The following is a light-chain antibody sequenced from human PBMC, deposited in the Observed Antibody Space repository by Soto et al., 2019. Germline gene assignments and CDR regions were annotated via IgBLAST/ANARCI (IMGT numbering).Light chain of an antibody. V-gene: IGKV1-33*01. CDR2: DAS. J-gene: IGKJ3*01. CDR1: QDISNY. CDR3: QQFDHLPFT. Sequence: DLQMTQSPSSLSASVGDRVTVTCQASQDISNYLNWYQQKPGKAPKLLIYDASNLETGVPSRFSGSGSGTDFTFNISSLQPEDIATYYCQQFDHLPFTFGPGTKVDFK.